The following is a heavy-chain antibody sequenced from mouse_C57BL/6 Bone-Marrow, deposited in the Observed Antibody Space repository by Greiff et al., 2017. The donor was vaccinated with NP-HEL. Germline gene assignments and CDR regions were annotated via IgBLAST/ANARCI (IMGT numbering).Heavy chain of an antibody. CDR2: INPNNGGT. Sequence: EVQLQQSGPELVKPGASVKISCKASGYTFTDYNMDWVKQSHGKSLEWIGDINPNNGGTIYNQKFKGKATLTVDKSSSTAYMELRSLTSEDTAVYYCASMSGSSYGFDYWGQGTTLTVSS. J-gene: IGHJ2*01. V-gene: IGHV1-18*01. CDR1: GYTFTDYN. D-gene: IGHD1-1*01. CDR3: ASMSGSSYGFDY.